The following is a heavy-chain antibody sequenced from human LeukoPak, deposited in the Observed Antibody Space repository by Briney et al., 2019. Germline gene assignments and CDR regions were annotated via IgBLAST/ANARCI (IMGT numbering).Heavy chain of an antibody. CDR1: GGSISSGDYY. V-gene: IGHV4-30-4*01. D-gene: IGHD3-10*01. Sequence: SETLSLTCTVSGGSISSGDYYWSWIRQPPGKGLEWIGYIYYSGSTYYNPSLKSRVTISVDTSKNQFSPKLSSVTAADTAVYYCVHGSGSYLLYFQHWGQGTLVTVSS. CDR2: IYYSGST. J-gene: IGHJ1*01. CDR3: VHGSGSYLLYFQH.